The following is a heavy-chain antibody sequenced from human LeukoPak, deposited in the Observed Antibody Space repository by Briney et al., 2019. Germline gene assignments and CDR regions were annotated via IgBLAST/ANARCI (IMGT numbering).Heavy chain of an antibody. CDR1: GFNVSSNY. CDR3: ARPQVNDYGDCGI. Sequence: PGGSLRLSCAASGFNVSSNYMSWVRQAPGKGLEWVSVIYSGGSTYYADSVQGRFTISRDNAKNTLLLQMNSLRAEDTAVYYCARPQVNDYGDCGIWGQGTMVAVSS. CDR2: IYSGGST. J-gene: IGHJ3*02. D-gene: IGHD4-17*01. V-gene: IGHV3-53*01.